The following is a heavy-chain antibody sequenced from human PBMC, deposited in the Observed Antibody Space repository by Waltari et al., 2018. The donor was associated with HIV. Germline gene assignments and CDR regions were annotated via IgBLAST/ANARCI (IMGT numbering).Heavy chain of an antibody. Sequence: QVQLQESGPGLVKPSETLSLTCTVSGGSISSYYWSWIRQPPGKGLEWIGYIYYSGSTNYNPSLKRRVTISVDTSKNQFSLKLSSVTAADTAVYYCARGPYDSSGYYSSWGQGTLVTVSS. D-gene: IGHD3-22*01. CDR1: GGSISSYY. CDR2: IYYSGST. J-gene: IGHJ5*02. CDR3: ARGPYDSSGYYSS. V-gene: IGHV4-59*01.